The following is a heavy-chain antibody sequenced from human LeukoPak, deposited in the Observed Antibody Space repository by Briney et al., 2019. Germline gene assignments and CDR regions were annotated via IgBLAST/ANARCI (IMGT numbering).Heavy chain of an antibody. J-gene: IGHJ4*02. V-gene: IGHV4-59*01. CDR3: ARSHSVWTSFDY. D-gene: IGHD2-2*01. Sequence: PSETLSLTCTVSGGSISSYYWSWIRQPPGKGLEWIGYINCSGSTNYHPSLKSRVTISVDTSKNQFSLKLSSVTAADTAVYYCARSHSVWTSFDYWGQGTLVSVSS. CDR2: INCSGST. CDR1: GGSISSYY.